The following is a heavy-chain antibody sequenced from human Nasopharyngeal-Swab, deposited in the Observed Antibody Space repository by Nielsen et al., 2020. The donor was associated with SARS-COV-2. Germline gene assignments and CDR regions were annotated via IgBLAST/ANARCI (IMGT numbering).Heavy chain of an antibody. J-gene: IGHJ4*02. Sequence: GESLKISCAASGFTFSDYYMSWIRQAPGKGLEWVSYISSSGSTIYYADSVKGRFTISRDNAKNSLYLQMNSLRAEDTAVYYCARDSEGVAADYWGQGTLATVSS. CDR2: ISSSGSTI. D-gene: IGHD6-19*01. V-gene: IGHV3-11*04. CDR3: ARDSEGVAADY. CDR1: GFTFSDYY.